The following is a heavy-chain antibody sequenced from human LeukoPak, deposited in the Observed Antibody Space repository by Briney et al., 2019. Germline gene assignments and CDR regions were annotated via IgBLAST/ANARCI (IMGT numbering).Heavy chain of an antibody. J-gene: IGHJ5*02. D-gene: IGHD3-10*01. CDR2: IRSDGTNK. CDR3: AKDYSKTGYYGSGTCYRPNWFAP. V-gene: IGHV3-30*02. CDR1: GFTFSSYG. Sequence: GGSLRLSCAASGFTFSSYGMHWVRQAPGKGLEWVAFIRSDGTNKYYADSVKGRFTISGDNSKNTLYLQMNSLRAEDTAVYYCAKDYSKTGYYGSGTCYRPNWFAPWGQGTLVTVSS.